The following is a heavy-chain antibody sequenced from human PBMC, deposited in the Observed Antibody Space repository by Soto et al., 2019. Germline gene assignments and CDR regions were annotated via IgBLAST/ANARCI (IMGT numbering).Heavy chain of an antibody. CDR2: IFSNDEK. Sequence: SGPTLVNPTETLTLTCTVSGFSLSNARMGVSWIRQPPGKALEWLAHIFSNDEKSYSTSLKSRLTISKDTSKSQVVLTMTNMDPVDTATYYCARINTMIAENYYYYGMDVWGQGTTVTVSS. D-gene: IGHD3-22*01. CDR3: ARINTMIAENYYYYGMDV. J-gene: IGHJ6*02. V-gene: IGHV2-26*01. CDR1: GFSLSNARMG.